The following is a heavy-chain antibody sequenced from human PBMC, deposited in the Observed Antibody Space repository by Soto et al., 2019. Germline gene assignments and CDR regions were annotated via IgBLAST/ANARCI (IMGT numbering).Heavy chain of an antibody. CDR2: IGGSGTGGRT. Sequence: EVHLLESGGDLVQPGGSLRLSCTASGLTFSTYAMSWVRQAPGKGLEWVSAIGGSGTGGRTYYADSVKGRFTIPRDNSKNTVNLKMNSLRDNDTAVDNGANSPGGLDGCTTDYCGIDAWGQGTMVTVSS. CDR1: GLTFSTYA. J-gene: IGHJ6*02. D-gene: IGHD3-16*01. CDR3: ANSPGGLDGCTTDYCGIDA. V-gene: IGHV3-23*01.